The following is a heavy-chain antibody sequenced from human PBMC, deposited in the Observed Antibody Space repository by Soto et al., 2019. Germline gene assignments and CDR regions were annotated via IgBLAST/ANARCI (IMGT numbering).Heavy chain of an antibody. J-gene: IGHJ4*02. CDR3: AGAPGWLIEN. Sequence: EMQMVESGGGLVQPGGSLRLSCAASGFTFSTFWMFWMCQAPGKGLEWVATIKQDGSEERYVDSVKGRFTISRDNAKSSLHLQMNSLRVEDTAVYFCAGAPGWLIENWGQGTLVTVSS. CDR2: IKQDGSEE. D-gene: IGHD5-12*01. CDR1: GFTFSTFW. V-gene: IGHV3-7*04.